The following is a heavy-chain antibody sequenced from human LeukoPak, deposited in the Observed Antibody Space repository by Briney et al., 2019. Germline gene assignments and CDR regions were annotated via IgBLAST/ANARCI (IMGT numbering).Heavy chain of an antibody. D-gene: IGHD6-13*01. V-gene: IGHV1-18*01. CDR2: ISAYNGNT. CDR1: GYTFTSYG. Sequence: ASVKVSCKASGYTFTSYGISWVRQAPGQGLEWMGWISAYNGNTNYAQKLQGRVTMTTDTSTSTAYMELRSLRSDDTAVYYCARTRYSSSWYEGYYYYMDVWGKGTAVTISS. J-gene: IGHJ6*03. CDR3: ARTRYSSSWYEGYYYYMDV.